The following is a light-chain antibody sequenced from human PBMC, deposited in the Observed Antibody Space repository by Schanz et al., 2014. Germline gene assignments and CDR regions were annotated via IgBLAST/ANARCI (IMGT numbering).Light chain of an antibody. CDR1: QDISNY. Sequence: DIQMTQSPSSLSASVGDRVTITCRASQDISNYLAWYQQKPGKVPKLLIYAASTLQSGVPSRFTGSGSGTDFTLTITSLQPEDVATYYCQQANSFGPGTKVDIK. CDR2: AAS. J-gene: IGKJ3*01. CDR3: QQANS. V-gene: IGKV1-27*01.